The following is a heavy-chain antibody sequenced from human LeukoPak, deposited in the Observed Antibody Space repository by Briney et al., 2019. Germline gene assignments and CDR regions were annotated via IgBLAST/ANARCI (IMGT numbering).Heavy chain of an antibody. V-gene: IGHV3-30*02. D-gene: IGHD3-3*02. CDR1: GFTFSNHG. CDR2: IPFDGSNK. J-gene: IGHJ6*03. Sequence: GGSLRLSRAASGFTFSNHGMHWVRQAPGKGLEWVAFIPFDGSNKYHADSVKGRFTISRDNSKNTLYLQMNSLRAEDTAVYYCAKVSRIFGVVTHYSYYYIDVWGKGTTVTVSS. CDR3: AKVSRIFGVVTHYSYYYIDV.